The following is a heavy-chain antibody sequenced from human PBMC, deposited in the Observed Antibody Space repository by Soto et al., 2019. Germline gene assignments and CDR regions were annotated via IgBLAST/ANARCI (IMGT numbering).Heavy chain of an antibody. CDR2: IKQDGSAK. D-gene: IGHD4-17*01. V-gene: IGHV3-7*01. CDR3: ARGIYGDYFDY. J-gene: IGHJ4*02. CDR1: GFTFSSYW. Sequence: EVQLVESGGGLVQPGGSLRLSCAASGFTFSSYWMSWVRQAPGKGLEWVANIKQDGSAKYYVDSVKGRFTISRDNAKNSLYLQMTSLRDEDTAVYYCARGIYGDYFDYWGQGTLVTGSS.